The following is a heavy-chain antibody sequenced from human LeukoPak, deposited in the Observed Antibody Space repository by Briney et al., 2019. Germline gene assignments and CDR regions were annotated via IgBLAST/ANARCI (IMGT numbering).Heavy chain of an antibody. CDR3: TRAQYSSGWYGDFDY. J-gene: IGHJ4*02. CDR1: GFTFGDYA. D-gene: IGHD6-19*01. V-gene: IGHV3-49*04. CDR2: IRSKAYGGTT. Sequence: GGSLRLSCTASGFTFGDYAMSWVRQAPGKGLEWVGFIRSKAYGGTTEYAASVKCRFTISRDDSKSIAYLQMNSLKTEDTAVYYCTRAQYSSGWYGDFDYWGQGTLVTVSS.